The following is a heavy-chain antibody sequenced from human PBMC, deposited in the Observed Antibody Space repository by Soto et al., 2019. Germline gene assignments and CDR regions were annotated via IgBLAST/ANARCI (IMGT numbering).Heavy chain of an antibody. CDR3: ARVSPLVYDILTGPFDY. CDR2: ISWNSGSI. Sequence: GGSLRLSCAASGFTFDDYAMHWVRQAPGKGLEWVSGISWNSGSIGYADSVKGRFTISRDNAKNSLYLQMNSLRAEDTAVYYCARVSPLVYDILTGPFDYWGQGTQVTVSS. CDR1: GFTFDDYA. D-gene: IGHD3-9*01. V-gene: IGHV3-9*01. J-gene: IGHJ4*02.